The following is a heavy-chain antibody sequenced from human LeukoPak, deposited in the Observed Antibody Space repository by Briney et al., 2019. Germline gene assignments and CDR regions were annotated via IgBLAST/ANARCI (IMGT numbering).Heavy chain of an antibody. CDR1: GFTFSSYW. CDR3: ARDFRFHDDY. V-gene: IGHV3-7*01. CDR2: IKQDGSEK. Sequence: PGGSLRLSCAASGFTFSSYWMSWVRQAPGKGLKWVANIKQDGSEKYYVDSVKGRFTISRDNAKNSVYLQMNSLRVEDTAVYYCARDFRFHDDYWGQGTLVTVSS. J-gene: IGHJ4*02.